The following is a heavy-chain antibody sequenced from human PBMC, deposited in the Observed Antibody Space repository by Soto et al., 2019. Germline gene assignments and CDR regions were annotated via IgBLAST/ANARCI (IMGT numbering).Heavy chain of an antibody. D-gene: IGHD3-22*01. CDR3: AREGYYYDSSGYYYRWFDP. Sequence: GGSLRLSCAASGFTFSSYTMHWVRQAPGKGLEWVAVISFDGSNKYYADSVKGRFTISRDNSKNTLYLQMNSLRAEDTAVYYCAREGYYYDSSGYYYRWFDPWGQGTLVTVSS. J-gene: IGHJ5*02. CDR2: ISFDGSNK. CDR1: GFTFSSYT. V-gene: IGHV3-30-3*01.